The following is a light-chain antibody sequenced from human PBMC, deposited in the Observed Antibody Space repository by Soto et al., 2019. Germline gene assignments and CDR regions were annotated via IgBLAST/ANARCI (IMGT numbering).Light chain of an antibody. J-gene: IGKJ4*01. V-gene: IGKV3-11*01. CDR3: QQRSNWPLP. Sequence: EIVLTQSPATLSLSPGERATLSCRASQSVSSYLAWYQQKPGQAPRLLIYDASNRATGIPARFSGSGSGTAFTLTTSSLEPEDFAVYYGQQRSNWPLPFGGGTKVEI. CDR2: DAS. CDR1: QSVSSY.